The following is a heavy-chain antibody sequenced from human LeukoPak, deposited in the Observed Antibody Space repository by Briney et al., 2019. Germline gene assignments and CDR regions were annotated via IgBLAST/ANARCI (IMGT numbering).Heavy chain of an antibody. V-gene: IGHV4-59*01. CDR2: IFYSGST. CDR1: SGSISSYY. J-gene: IGHJ4*02. Sequence: SETLSLTCTVSSGSISSYYWSWIRQPPGKGLEWFGYIFYSGSTNYNPSLKSRVTISVDTSKNQFSLGLSSVTAADTAVYYCARGPTRYYFDCWGQGTLVTVSS. D-gene: IGHD4-17*01. CDR3: ARGPTRYYFDC.